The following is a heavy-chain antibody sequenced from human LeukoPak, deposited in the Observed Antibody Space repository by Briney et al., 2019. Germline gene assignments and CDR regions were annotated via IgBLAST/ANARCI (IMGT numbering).Heavy chain of an antibody. Sequence: ASVKVSCKASGYTFNNYAISWLRQAPGQGLEWMGGIIPILGTPNYAQKFQGRVTITADESTSTTHMELRSLRSDDAAVYYCARGGHTSSRGWFDPWGQGTLVTVSS. J-gene: IGHJ5*02. CDR1: GYTFNNYA. V-gene: IGHV1-69*13. D-gene: IGHD6-19*01. CDR2: IIPILGTP. CDR3: ARGGHTSSRGWFDP.